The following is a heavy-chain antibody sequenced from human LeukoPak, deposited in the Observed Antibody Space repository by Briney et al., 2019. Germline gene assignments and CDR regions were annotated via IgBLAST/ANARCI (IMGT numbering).Heavy chain of an antibody. J-gene: IGHJ3*02. V-gene: IGHV4-59*08. CDR1: GGSISSYY. D-gene: IGHD2-15*01. CDR2: IYYSGST. Sequence: PSETLSLTCTVSGGSISSYYWSWIRQPPGKGLEWIGYIYYSGSTNYNPSLKSRVTISVDTSKNQFSLKLSSVTAADTAVYYCARPHIYCSGGSCYPGGAFDIWGQGTMVTVSS. CDR3: ARPHIYCSGGSCYPGGAFDI.